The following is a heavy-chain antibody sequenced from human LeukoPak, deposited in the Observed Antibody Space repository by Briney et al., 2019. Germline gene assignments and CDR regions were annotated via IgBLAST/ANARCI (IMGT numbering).Heavy chain of an antibody. CDR1: GFTSSSYS. J-gene: IGHJ3*02. CDR2: ISSSSSYI. V-gene: IGHV3-21*01. CDR3: ARKHIVVETVAFDI. Sequence: GGSLRLSCAASGFTSSSYSMNWVRQAPGKGLEWVSSISSSSSYIYYADSVKGRFTISRDNAKNSLYLQMNSLRAEDTAVYYCARKHIVVETVAFDIWGQGTMVTVSS. D-gene: IGHD2-21*02.